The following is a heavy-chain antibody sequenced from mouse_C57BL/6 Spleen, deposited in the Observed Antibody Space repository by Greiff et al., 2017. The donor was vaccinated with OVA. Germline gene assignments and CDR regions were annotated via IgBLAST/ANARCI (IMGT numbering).Heavy chain of an antibody. CDR1: GYTFTSYW. Sequence: QVQLQQPGAELVKPGASVKLSCKASGYTFTSYWMQWVKQRPGQGLEWIGEIDPSDSYTNYNQKFKGKATLTVDTSSSTAYMELSSLTSEDSAVYYCARSDYGAMDDWGQGTSVTVSS. V-gene: IGHV1-50*01. CDR2: IDPSDSYT. CDR3: ARSDYGAMDD. J-gene: IGHJ4*01.